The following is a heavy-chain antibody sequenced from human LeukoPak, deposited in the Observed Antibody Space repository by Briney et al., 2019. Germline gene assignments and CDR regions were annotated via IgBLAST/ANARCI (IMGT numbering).Heavy chain of an antibody. Sequence: GGSLRLSCAASGFTFSSYWMHWVRHAPGKGLVWVSRINTDGSNTIYADSVKGRFTISRDNAKNTLYLQMNSLGAEDTAVYYCTRGGTYGFDIRGQGTMVTVSS. D-gene: IGHD1-1*01. J-gene: IGHJ3*02. V-gene: IGHV3-74*01. CDR3: TRGGTYGFDI. CDR2: INTDGSNT. CDR1: GFTFSSYW.